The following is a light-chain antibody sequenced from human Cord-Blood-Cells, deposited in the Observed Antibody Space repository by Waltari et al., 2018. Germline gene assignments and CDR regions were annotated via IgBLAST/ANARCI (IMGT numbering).Light chain of an antibody. CDR3: QQYYSTPYT. Sequence: DIVMTQSPDSLAVSLGERATINCKSSQSVLYSSNNKNYLAWYQQKPGQPPKLLIYCASTRQSVVPDLFSGSVSVTDFTLTISSLQAEDVAVYYCQQYYSTPYTFGQFTKLEIK. CDR1: QSVLYSSNNKNY. J-gene: IGKJ2*01. CDR2: CAS. V-gene: IGKV4-1*01.